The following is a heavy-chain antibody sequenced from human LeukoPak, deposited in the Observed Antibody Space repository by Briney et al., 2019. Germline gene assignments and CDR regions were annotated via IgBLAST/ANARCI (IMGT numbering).Heavy chain of an antibody. CDR1: GFTFRNAS. CDR3: TTTFTKEVGAGDY. V-gene: IGHV3-15*01. D-gene: IGHD1-26*01. J-gene: IGHJ4*02. Sequence: PGGSLRLSCAASGFTFRNASMSWVRQAPGKGLEWIGRIRSKTDGGTTDYAAPVKGRFTILRDDSKNTLYLQMNSLKTEDTAVYYCTTTFTKEVGAGDYWGQGTLVTVSS. CDR2: IRSKTDGGTT.